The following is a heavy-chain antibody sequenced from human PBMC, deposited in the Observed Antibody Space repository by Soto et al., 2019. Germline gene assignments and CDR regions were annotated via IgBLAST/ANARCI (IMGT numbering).Heavy chain of an antibody. Sequence: QVQLVESGGGVVQPGRSLRLSCAASGFAFNLYGMHWVRQAPGKGLEWVAVTSSDGRSKYYTASVKDRFTISRDNSKNTLYLQMNSRRAEDTAIYYCAKKLPGEFAESIDYWGQGTLVTVSS. D-gene: IGHD3-10*01. CDR2: TSSDGRSK. CDR3: AKKLPGEFAESIDY. V-gene: IGHV3-30*18. J-gene: IGHJ4*02. CDR1: GFAFNLYG.